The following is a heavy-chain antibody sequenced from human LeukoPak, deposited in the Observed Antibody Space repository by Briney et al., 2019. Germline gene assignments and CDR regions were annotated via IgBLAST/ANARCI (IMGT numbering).Heavy chain of an antibody. V-gene: IGHV3-23*01. CDR2: ISGSDGST. Sequence: GGSLRLSCAASGFTLTSYAMSCVRQAPGEGLEWVSAISGSDGSTYYADSVKGRFTISRDNYKNALYLQMNSLRGEDTAVYYCAKSWGLKGEPYFDYWGQGTLVTVSS. J-gene: IGHJ4*02. CDR1: GFTLTSYA. CDR3: AKSWGLKGEPYFDY. D-gene: IGHD3-16*01.